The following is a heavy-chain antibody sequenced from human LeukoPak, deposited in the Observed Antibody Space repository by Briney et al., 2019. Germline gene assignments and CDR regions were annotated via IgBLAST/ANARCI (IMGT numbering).Heavy chain of an antibody. CDR3: ARDIAAAGIPSDY. CDR1: RFTFSSYA. CDR2: ISYDGSNK. J-gene: IGHJ4*02. D-gene: IGHD6-13*01. Sequence: GGSLRLSCAASRFTFSSYAMHWVRQAPGKGLEWVAVISYDGSNKYYADSVKGRFTISRDNSKNTLYLQMNSLRAGDTAVYYCARDIAAAGIPSDYWGQGTLVTVSS. V-gene: IGHV3-30*04.